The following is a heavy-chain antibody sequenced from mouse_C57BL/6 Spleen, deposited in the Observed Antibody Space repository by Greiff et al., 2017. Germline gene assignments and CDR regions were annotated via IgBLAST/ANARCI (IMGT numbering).Heavy chain of an antibody. J-gene: IGHJ1*03. CDR2: ILPGSGST. V-gene: IGHV1-9*01. D-gene: IGHD2-5*01. CDR1: GYTFTGYW. Sequence: QVQLQQSGAELMKPGASVKLSCKATGYTFTGYWIEWVKQRPGHGLEWIGEILPGSGSTNYNEKFKGKATFTADTSSNTAYMQLSSLTTEDSAIYYCARRWSNYSLRYFDVWGTGTTVTVAS. CDR3: ARRWSNYSLRYFDV.